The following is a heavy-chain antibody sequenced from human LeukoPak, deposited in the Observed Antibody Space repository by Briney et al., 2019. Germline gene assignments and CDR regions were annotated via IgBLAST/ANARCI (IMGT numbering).Heavy chain of an antibody. J-gene: IGHJ6*04. CDR2: ISYDGSNE. D-gene: IGHD3-10*01. CDR3: AKDSLITMVRGVVVNYYGMDV. CDR1: GFTFSSYG. V-gene: IGHV3-30*18. Sequence: GRSLRLSCAASGFTFSSYGMHWVRQAPGRGLEWVAVISYDGSNEYYADSVKGRFTISRDNSKNTLYLQMNSLRAEDTAVYYCAKDSLITMVRGVVVNYYGMDVWGKGTTVTVPS.